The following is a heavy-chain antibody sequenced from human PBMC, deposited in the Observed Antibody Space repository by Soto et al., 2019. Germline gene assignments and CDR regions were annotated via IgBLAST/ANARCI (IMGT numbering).Heavy chain of an antibody. CDR3: AHAIAPRVLDY. CDR1: GFSLSTSGVS. CDR2: IYWDDDK. V-gene: IGHV2-5*02. Sequence: QITLKESGPTLVKSTQTLTLTCTFSGFSLSTSGVSVGWIRQPPGKALEWLALIYWDDDKRYSPSLESRLTISKDTSKNQVVLTMTKMDPVDTGTYYCAHAIAPRVLDYWGQGTLVTVSS. D-gene: IGHD2-21*01. J-gene: IGHJ4*02.